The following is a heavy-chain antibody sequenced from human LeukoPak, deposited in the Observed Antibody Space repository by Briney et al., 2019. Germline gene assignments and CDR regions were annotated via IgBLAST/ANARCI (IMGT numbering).Heavy chain of an antibody. D-gene: IGHD6-13*01. CDR2: ISSSSSYI. V-gene: IGHV3-21*01. CDR3: ARAFGEQQPVYFDY. Sequence: PGGSLRLSCAASGFTFSSYSMNWVRQAPGKGLEWVSSISSSSSYIYYADSVKGRFTISRDNAKNSLYLQMNSLRAEDTAVYYCARAFGEQQPVYFDYWGQGTLVTVSS. CDR1: GFTFSSYS. J-gene: IGHJ4*02.